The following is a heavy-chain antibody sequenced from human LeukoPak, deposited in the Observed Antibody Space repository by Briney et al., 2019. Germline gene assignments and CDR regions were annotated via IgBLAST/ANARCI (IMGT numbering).Heavy chain of an antibody. Sequence: SETLSLTCTVSGGSISSGDYYWSWIRQPPGKGLEWIGYIYYSGSTYYNPSLKSRVTISVDRSKNQFSLKLSSVTVADTAVYYCARGPYYYMDVWGKGTTVTVSS. CDR1: GGSISSGDYY. J-gene: IGHJ6*03. CDR3: ARGPYYYMDV. CDR2: IYYSGST. V-gene: IGHV4-30-4*08.